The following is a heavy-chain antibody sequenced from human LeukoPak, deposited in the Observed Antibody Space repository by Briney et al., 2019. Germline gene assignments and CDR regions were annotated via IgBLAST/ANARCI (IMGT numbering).Heavy chain of an antibody. CDR2: SSAYNGNT. V-gene: IGHV1-18*01. J-gene: IGHJ4*02. D-gene: IGHD4-17*01. CDR3: ASYGDYSYYFDY. CDR1: GYTFSSYG. Sequence: ASLKVSCKASGYTFSSYGISWVRQAPGQGLEWMGWSSAYNGNTEYAQKLKCRVTMTTDTSTSKSYMEMRSLRSDDTAVYYCASYGDYSYYFDYWGQGTLVTVSS.